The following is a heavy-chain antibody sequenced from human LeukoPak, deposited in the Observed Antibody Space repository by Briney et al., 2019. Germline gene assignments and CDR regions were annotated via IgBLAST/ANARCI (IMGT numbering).Heavy chain of an antibody. CDR3: ARDPLRGYYDILTGYYPYYYYGMDV. D-gene: IGHD3-9*01. CDR2: INPNSGGT. J-gene: IGHJ6*02. V-gene: IGHV1-2*06. Sequence: GASVKVSCKASGYTFTGYYMHWVRQAPGQGLEWMGRINPNSGGTNYAQKFQGRVTMTRDTSISTAYMELRSLRSDDTAVYYCARDPLRGYYDILTGYYPYYYYGMDVWGQGTTVTVSS. CDR1: GYTFTGYY.